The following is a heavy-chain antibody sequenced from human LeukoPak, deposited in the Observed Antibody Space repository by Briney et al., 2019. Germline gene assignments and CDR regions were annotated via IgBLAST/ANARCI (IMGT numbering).Heavy chain of an antibody. D-gene: IGHD2-2*01. Sequence: SETLSLTCAVYGGSFSGYYWSWIRQPPGKGLEWIGEINHSGSTNYNPSLKSRVTISVDTSKNQFSLKLSSVTAADTAVYYCAGGHCSSTSCYHPWGEWFDPWGQGTLVTVSS. CDR3: AGGHCSSTSCYHPWGEWFDP. CDR1: GGSFSGYY. CDR2: INHSGST. V-gene: IGHV4-34*01. J-gene: IGHJ5*02.